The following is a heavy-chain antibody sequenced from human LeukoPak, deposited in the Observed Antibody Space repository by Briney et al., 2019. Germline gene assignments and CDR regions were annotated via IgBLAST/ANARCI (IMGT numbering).Heavy chain of an antibody. V-gene: IGHV4-34*01. J-gene: IGHJ4*02. CDR2: INHSGTT. CDR3: ASRIYDFVWGTYTNDY. D-gene: IGHD3-16*01. Sequence: SEALSLTCAVYGGSFSGYSWSWIRQPPRNGLEWIGEINHSGTTNYNPSLKSRVTISVDTSKNQFSLKLTSVTAADTAVYYCASRIYDFVWGTYTNDYWGRGTLVTVSS. CDR1: GGSFSGYS.